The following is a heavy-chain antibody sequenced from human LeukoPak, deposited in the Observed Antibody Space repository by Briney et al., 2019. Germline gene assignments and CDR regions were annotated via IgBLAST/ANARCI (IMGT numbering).Heavy chain of an antibody. CDR1: GYTFTDYY. J-gene: IGHJ4*02. V-gene: IGHV1-69-2*01. D-gene: IGHD3-22*01. CDR2: VDPEDGET. Sequence: ASVKVSCKVSGYTFTDYYMHWVQQAPGKGLEWMGLVDPEDGETIYAEKFQGRVTITADTSTDTAYMELISLRSEDTAVYYCAIGLGYYDSSGYYYENFDYWGQGTLVTVSS. CDR3: AIGLGYYDSSGYYYENFDY.